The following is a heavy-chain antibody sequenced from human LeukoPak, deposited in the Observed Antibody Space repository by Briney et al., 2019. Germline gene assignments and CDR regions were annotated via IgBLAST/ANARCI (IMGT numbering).Heavy chain of an antibody. CDR2: ISASGAST. D-gene: IGHD1-26*01. CDR3: AKDRRYSGSYFDY. Sequence: GGSLRLSCAASGFTFNNFAMSWVRQAPGKGLEWVPAISASGASTHYADSVKGRFTISRDNSKNTLFLQMNSLRAEDTAVYYCAKDRRYSGSYFDYWGQGTLVTVSS. CDR1: GFTFNNFA. J-gene: IGHJ4*02. V-gene: IGHV3-23*01.